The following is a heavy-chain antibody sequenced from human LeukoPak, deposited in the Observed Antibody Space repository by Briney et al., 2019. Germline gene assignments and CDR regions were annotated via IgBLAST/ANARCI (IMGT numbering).Heavy chain of an antibody. CDR3: TRDPVPDYDFWSGYYTGDADY. CDR1: GFTFGDYA. Sequence: PGRSLRLSCTASGFTFGDYAMSWVRQAPGKGLEWVGFIRSKAYGGTTEYAASVKGRFTISRDDSKSIAYLQMNSLKTEDTAVYYCTRDPVPDYDFWSGYYTGDADYWGQGTLVTVSS. V-gene: IGHV3-49*04. J-gene: IGHJ4*02. D-gene: IGHD3-3*01. CDR2: IRSKAYGGTT.